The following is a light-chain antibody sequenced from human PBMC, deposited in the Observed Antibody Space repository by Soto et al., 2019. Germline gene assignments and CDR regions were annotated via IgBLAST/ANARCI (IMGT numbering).Light chain of an antibody. CDR3: QLYSGSPMYT. J-gene: IGKJ2*01. CDR1: QSVSSGS. V-gene: IGKV3-20*01. CDR2: GAS. Sequence: EIVLTQSPGSLSLSPGERATLSCRASQSVSSGSLAWYQQKPGQAPRLLIYGASSRATGVPDRFSGRGSGTDFTLTISRLEPEDFAVYYCQLYSGSPMYTFGQGTRLDIK.